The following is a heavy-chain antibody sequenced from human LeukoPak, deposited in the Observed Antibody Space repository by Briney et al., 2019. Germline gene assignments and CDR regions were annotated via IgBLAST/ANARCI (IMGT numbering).Heavy chain of an antibody. CDR2: ISYDGSNK. CDR3: ARDPLWGYSSSYFDY. D-gene: IGHD6-13*01. J-gene: IGHJ4*02. CDR1: GFTFSSYG. V-gene: IGHV3-30*03. Sequence: PGGSLRLSCAASGFTFSSYGMHWVRQAPGKGLEWVAVISYDGSNKYYADSVKGRFTISRDNSKNTLYLQMNSLRAEDTAVYYCARDPLWGYSSSYFDYWGQGTLVTVSS.